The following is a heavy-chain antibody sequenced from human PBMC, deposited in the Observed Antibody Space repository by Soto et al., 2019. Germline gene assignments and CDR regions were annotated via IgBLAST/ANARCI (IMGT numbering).Heavy chain of an antibody. CDR2: IYWDDDK. J-gene: IGHJ3*02. Sequence: QITLKESGPTLVKPTQTLTLTCSFSGFSLSISEVGVAWIRQPPGKALEWLAVIYWDDDKRYSPSLKSRLTTAKDTSRNLVRLTMPNMDPVDTGTYYCAHAPFVAARYDAFDIRGQGTMVTVSS. CDR1: GFSLSISEVG. V-gene: IGHV2-5*02. D-gene: IGHD6-6*01. CDR3: AHAPFVAARYDAFDI.